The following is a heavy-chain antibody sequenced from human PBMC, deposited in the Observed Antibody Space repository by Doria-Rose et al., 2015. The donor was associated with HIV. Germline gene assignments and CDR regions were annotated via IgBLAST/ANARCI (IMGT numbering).Heavy chain of an antibody. CDR1: GYTFTNYD. CDR2: MNPNSTNT. Sequence: VQLVESGTEVKKPGASVKVSCKASGYTFTNYDVTWVRQATGHGLEWIGWMNPNSTNTGYAQKFQGRVTMTRDTSISTAYMELSSLTSEDTAVYYSARGGTRWPFDYWGLGTLVTVSS. D-gene: IGHD4-17*01. CDR3: ARGGTRWPFDY. V-gene: IGHV1-8*02. J-gene: IGHJ4*02.